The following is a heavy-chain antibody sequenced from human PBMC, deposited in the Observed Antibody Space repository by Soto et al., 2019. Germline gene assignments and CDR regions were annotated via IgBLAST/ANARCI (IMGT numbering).Heavy chain of an antibody. CDR2: IYWNDDK. V-gene: IGHV2-5*01. Sequence: SGPTLVNPTQTLTLTCTFSGFSRSTSGVGVGWIRQPPGKALEWLALIYWNDDKRYSPSLKSRLTITKDTSKNQVVLTMTNMDPVDTATYRCVHGEVAHGYNYFDYWGQGTLVTVSS. CDR1: GFSRSTSGVG. D-gene: IGHD5-12*01. J-gene: IGHJ4*02. CDR3: VHGEVAHGYNYFDY.